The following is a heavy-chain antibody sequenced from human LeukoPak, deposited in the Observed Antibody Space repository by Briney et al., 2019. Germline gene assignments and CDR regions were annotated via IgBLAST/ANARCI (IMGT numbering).Heavy chain of an antibody. Sequence: GGSLRLSCAASGFTFSSYSMNWVRQAPGKGLEWVSSISSSSSYIYYADSVKGRFTISRDNAKNSLYLQMSSLRAEDTAVYYCARVDMVRGVRYWGQGTLVTVSS. CDR2: ISSSSSYI. CDR1: GFTFSSYS. D-gene: IGHD3-10*01. V-gene: IGHV3-21*01. J-gene: IGHJ4*02. CDR3: ARVDMVRGVRY.